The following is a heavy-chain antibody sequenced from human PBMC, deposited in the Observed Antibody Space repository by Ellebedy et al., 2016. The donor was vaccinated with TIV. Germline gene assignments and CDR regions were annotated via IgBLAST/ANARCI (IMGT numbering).Heavy chain of an antibody. D-gene: IGHD2-21*01. J-gene: IGHJ1*01. CDR1: GGSISTYY. CDR3: ARGVVQKEYFQH. CDR2: IYSSGNT. Sequence: SETLSLTXTVSGGSISTYYWSWIRQPAGKGLEWIGRIYSSGNTHYNPSLESRVTISVDTSKNQFSLKLSSVTAADTAVYYCARGVVQKEYFQHWGQGTLVTVSS. V-gene: IGHV4-4*07.